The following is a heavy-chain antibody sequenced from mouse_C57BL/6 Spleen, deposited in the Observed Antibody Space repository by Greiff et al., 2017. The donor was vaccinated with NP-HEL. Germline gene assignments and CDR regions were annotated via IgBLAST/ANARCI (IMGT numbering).Heavy chain of an antibody. V-gene: IGHV1-62-2*01. CDR2: FYPGSGSI. CDR1: GYTFTEYT. Sequence: QVQLQQSGAELVKPGASVKLSCKASGYTFTEYTIHWVKQRSGQGLEWIGWFYPGSGSIKYNEKFKDKATLTADKSSSTVYMELSRLTSEDSAVYFCARHEEGVYYDYDRAMDYWGQGTSVTVSS. J-gene: IGHJ4*01. D-gene: IGHD2-4*01. CDR3: ARHEEGVYYDYDRAMDY.